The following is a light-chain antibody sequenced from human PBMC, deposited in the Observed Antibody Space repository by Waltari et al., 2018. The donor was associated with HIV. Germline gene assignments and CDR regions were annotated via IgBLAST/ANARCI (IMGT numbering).Light chain of an antibody. J-gene: IGLJ2*01. CDR2: DVT. CDR3: SSYTTSNTVV. Sequence: QSALTQPASVSGSPGQSITISCSGTSSDIPTYDFVSCYQKHPATAPKLLIYDVTARSSGVSRRFSGSKSGSTASLTISSIQADDEADYYCSSYTTSNTVVFGPGTKLSVL. V-gene: IGLV2-14*03. CDR1: SSDIPTYDF.